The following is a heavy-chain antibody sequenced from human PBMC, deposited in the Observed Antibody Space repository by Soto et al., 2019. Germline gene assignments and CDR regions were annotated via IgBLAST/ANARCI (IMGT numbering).Heavy chain of an antibody. Sequence: GEALKISGKGSGCSLSSYWMGWVRQMPGKGLKWMGIIHPSDFDTRYSPSFQGQVTISADKSISTAYLQWSSLRASDTAMYYCAIHSTGYEDSWGQGTLVTVSS. CDR3: AIHSTGYEDS. V-gene: IGHV5-51*01. D-gene: IGHD5-12*01. CDR1: GCSLSSYW. J-gene: IGHJ5*02. CDR2: IHPSDFDT.